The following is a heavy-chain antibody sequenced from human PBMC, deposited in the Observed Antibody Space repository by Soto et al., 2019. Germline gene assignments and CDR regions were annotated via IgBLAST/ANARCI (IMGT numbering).Heavy chain of an antibody. J-gene: IGHJ3*01. CDR3: ARDNWNTV. V-gene: IGHV3-74*01. D-gene: IGHD1-20*01. CDR1: GFTFSNYW. Sequence: EVQLVESGGGLVQPGGPLRLSCAASGFTFSNYWMHWVRQAPGKGLVWVSRIHSDGSSTFYADSVKGRFTISRDNAKKMVYLQMNSLRAEDTAVYYCARDNWNTVWGQGTMVTVSS. CDR2: IHSDGSST.